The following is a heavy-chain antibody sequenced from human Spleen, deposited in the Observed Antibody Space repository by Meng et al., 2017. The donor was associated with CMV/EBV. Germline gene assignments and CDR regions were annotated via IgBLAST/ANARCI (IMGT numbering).Heavy chain of an antibody. J-gene: IGHJ4*02. D-gene: IGHD6-13*01. Sequence: GESLKISCAASGFTFSDYYMSWVRQAPGKGLEWVAVIWYDGTNENYADSVKGRFTISRDNSKNTLYLRMNRLRGEDTAVYYCAMARTGAAAGSLDYWGQGTLVTVSS. CDR2: IWYDGTNE. CDR1: GFTFSDYY. CDR3: AMARTGAAAGSLDY. V-gene: IGHV3-33*08.